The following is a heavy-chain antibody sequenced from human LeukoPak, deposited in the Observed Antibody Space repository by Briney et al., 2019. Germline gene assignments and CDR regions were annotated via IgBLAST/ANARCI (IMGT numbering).Heavy chain of an antibody. D-gene: IGHD3-22*01. CDR2: INPNSGGT. CDR3: ARPKAGYYDSSGFFDY. J-gene: IGHJ4*02. Sequence: ASVKVSCKASGYTFTGYYMHWVRQAPGQGLEWMGWINPNSGGTNYAQKFQGRVTMTRDTSISTAYMELSSLRSEDTAVYYCARPKAGYYDSSGFFDYWGQGTLVTVSS. CDR1: GYTFTGYY. V-gene: IGHV1-2*02.